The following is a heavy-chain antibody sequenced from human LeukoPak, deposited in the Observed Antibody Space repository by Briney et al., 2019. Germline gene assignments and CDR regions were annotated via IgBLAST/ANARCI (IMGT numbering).Heavy chain of an antibody. J-gene: IGHJ4*02. V-gene: IGHV1-46*01. CDR2: IDPNGGAT. D-gene: IGHD2-21*02. CDR3: ASALCDGDCYTRHFDH. CDR1: GYTFTDYY. Sequence: ASVKVSCKSSGYTFTDYYIHWVRQVPGQGLEWVGVIDPNGGATSYGKKFQGRRTVTGDTSTSTVYLEVSSLRSEDTAIYYCASALCDGDCYTRHFDHWGQGTLVTVSS.